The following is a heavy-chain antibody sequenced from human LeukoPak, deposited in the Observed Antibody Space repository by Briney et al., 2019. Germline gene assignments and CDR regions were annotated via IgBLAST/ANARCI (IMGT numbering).Heavy chain of an antibody. CDR1: RFTFSNAW. Sequence: SGGSLRLSCAASRFTFSNAWMSWVRQAPGKGLEWVGRIKSKTDGGTTDYAAPVKGRFTISRDNAKNILYLQMNSLRAEDTAVYYCSRGTYPYSSDNWGQGALVTVSS. CDR3: SRGTYPYSSDN. D-gene: IGHD3-16*01. CDR2: IKSKTDGGTT. J-gene: IGHJ4*02. V-gene: IGHV3-15*05.